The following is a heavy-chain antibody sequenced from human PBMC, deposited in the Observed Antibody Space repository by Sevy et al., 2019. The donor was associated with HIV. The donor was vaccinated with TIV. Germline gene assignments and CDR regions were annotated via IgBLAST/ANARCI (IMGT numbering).Heavy chain of an antibody. CDR3: AREWQQLVLLRADWFDP. J-gene: IGHJ5*02. V-gene: IGHV3-30-3*01. CDR2: ISYDGSNK. D-gene: IGHD6-13*01. CDR1: GLTFSSYA. Sequence: GGSLRLSCAASGLTFSSYAMHWVRQAPGKGLEWVAVISYDGSNKYYADSVKGRFTISRDNSKNTLYLQMNSLRAEDTAVYYCAREWQQLVLLRADWFDPWGQGTLVTVSS.